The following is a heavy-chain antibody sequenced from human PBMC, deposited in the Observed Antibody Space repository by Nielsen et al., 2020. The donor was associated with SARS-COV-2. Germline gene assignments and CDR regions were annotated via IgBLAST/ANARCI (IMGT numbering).Heavy chain of an antibody. CDR1: GGSISSSSYY. J-gene: IGHJ4*02. Sequence: SETLSLTCTVSGGSISSSSYYWGWIRQPPGKGLEWIGYIYYSGSTNYNPSLKSRVTISVDTSKNQFSLKLSSVTAADTAVYYCAREATVTTGYLDYWGQGTLVTVSS. V-gene: IGHV4-61*01. CDR2: IYYSGST. D-gene: IGHD4-17*01. CDR3: AREATVTTGYLDY.